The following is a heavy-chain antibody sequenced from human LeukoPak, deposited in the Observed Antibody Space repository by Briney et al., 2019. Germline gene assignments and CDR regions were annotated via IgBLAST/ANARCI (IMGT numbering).Heavy chain of an antibody. J-gene: IGHJ4*02. Sequence: QSGRSLRLSCAASGFTFDDYAMHWVRQAPGKGLEWVSGISWNSGSIGYADSVKGRFTISRDNSKNTLYLQMNSLRAEDTAVYYCALGGGNFDYWGQGTLVTVSS. D-gene: IGHD3-16*01. CDR2: ISWNSGSI. CDR3: ALGGGNFDY. V-gene: IGHV3-9*01. CDR1: GFTFDDYA.